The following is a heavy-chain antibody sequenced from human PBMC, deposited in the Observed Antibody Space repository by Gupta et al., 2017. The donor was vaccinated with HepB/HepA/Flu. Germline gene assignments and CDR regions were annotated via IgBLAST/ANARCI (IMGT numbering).Heavy chain of an antibody. Sequence: GRIESKTDGGTTDYAAPVQGRFTISRDDSKTTLYLQMNSLKIEDTALYYCTTGWSDYSDYWGQGTLVTVSS. J-gene: IGHJ4*02. CDR2: IESKTDGGTT. V-gene: IGHV3-15*04. D-gene: IGHD3-3*01. CDR3: TTGWSDYSDY.